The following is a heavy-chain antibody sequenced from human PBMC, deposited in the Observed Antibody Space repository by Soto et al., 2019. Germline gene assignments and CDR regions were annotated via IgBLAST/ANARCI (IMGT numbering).Heavy chain of an antibody. Sequence: SETLSLTCTVSGGSISSYYWSWLRQPPGKGLEWIGYIYYSGSTYYNPSLKSRVTISVDTSKNQFSLKLSSVTAADTAVYYCARGGSKLWFGKNYYYYGMDVWGQGTTVTVSS. CDR3: ARGGSKLWFGKNYYYYGMDV. D-gene: IGHD3-10*01. CDR2: IYYSGST. J-gene: IGHJ6*02. CDR1: GGSISSYY. V-gene: IGHV4-59*12.